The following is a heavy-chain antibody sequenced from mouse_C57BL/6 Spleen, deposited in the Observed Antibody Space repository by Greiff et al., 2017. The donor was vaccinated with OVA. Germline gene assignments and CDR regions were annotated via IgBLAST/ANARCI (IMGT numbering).Heavy chain of an antibody. D-gene: IGHD1-1*01. V-gene: IGHV1-82*01. CDR3: AREIYGSSHFDY. J-gene: IGHJ2*01. CDR2: IYPGDGDT. CDR1: GYAFSSSW. Sequence: VQLQQSGPELVKPGASVKISCKASGYAFSSSWMNWVKQRPGKGLEWIGRIYPGDGDTNYNGKFKGKATLTADKSSSTAYMQLSSLTSEDSAVYVCAREIYGSSHFDYWGQGTTLTVSS.